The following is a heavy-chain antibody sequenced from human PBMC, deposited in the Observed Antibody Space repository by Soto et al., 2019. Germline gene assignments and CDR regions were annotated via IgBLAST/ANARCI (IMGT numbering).Heavy chain of an antibody. CDR1: GGTFRNHF. D-gene: IGHD3-22*01. J-gene: IGHJ4*02. CDR2: IIPIFGIG. V-gene: IGHV1-69*01. Sequence: QVQLVHSGAEMKQPGSSVKVSCKASGGTFRNHFISWVRQAPGQGLEWMGGIIPIFGIGNSTQKFKDRGTITADESTSTAYMGLSSLRVGDSAVNFCARSEDNYFDSKGYYHMKFWGQGSLFTVS. CDR3: ARSEDNYFDSKGYYHMKF.